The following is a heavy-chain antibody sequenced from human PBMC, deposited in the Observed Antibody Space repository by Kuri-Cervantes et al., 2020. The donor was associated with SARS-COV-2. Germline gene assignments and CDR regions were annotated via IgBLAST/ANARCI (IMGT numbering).Heavy chain of an antibody. Sequence: ASVKVSCKASGGTFSSYAISWVRQATGQGLEWMGWMNPNSGNTGYAQKFQGRVTMTRNTSIGTAYMELGSLRSEDTAVYYCARGHPLRFGSGSYFYWGQGTLVTVSS. CDR1: GGTFSSYA. J-gene: IGHJ4*02. CDR3: ARGHPLRFGSGSYFY. CDR2: MNPNSGNT. V-gene: IGHV1-8*02. D-gene: IGHD3-10*01.